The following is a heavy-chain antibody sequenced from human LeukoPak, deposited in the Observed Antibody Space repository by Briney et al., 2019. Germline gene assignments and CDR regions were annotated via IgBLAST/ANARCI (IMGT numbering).Heavy chain of an antibody. CDR3: ARDRSTDSYGYPHDAFDI. V-gene: IGHV4-39*07. J-gene: IGHJ3*02. D-gene: IGHD5-18*01. CDR1: GGSISSSSYY. Sequence: PSQTLSLTCTVSGGSISSSSYYWGWIRQPPGKGLEWIGSIYYSGSTYYNPSLKSRVTISVDTSKNQFSLKLSSVTAADTAVYYCARDRSTDSYGYPHDAFDIWGQGTMVTVSS. CDR2: IYYSGST.